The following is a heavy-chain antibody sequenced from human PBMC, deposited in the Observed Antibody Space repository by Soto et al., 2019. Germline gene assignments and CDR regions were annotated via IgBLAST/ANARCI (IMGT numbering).Heavy chain of an antibody. J-gene: IGHJ4*02. CDR1: GGSISSYY. V-gene: IGHV4-59*01. Sequence: TSETLSLTCTVSGGSISSYYWSWIRQPPGKGLEWFGYIYYSGSTNYNPSLKSRVTISVDTSKNQFSLKLSSVTAADTAVYYCARSDGRYWGQGTLVTVSS. CDR3: ARSDGRY. CDR2: IYYSGST.